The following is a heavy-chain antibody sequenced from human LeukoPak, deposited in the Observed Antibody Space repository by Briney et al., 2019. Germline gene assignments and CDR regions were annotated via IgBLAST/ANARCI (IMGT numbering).Heavy chain of an antibody. CDR2: INHSGST. V-gene: IGHV4-34*01. J-gene: IGHJ5*02. Sequence: SETLSLTCAVYGGSFSGYYWSWIRQPPGKGLEWIGDINHSGSTNYNPSLKSRVTISVDTSKNQFSLKLSSVTAADTAVYYCARGLHCSSTSCYHFRYGLWFDPWGQGTLVTVSS. CDR1: GGSFSGYY. D-gene: IGHD2-2*01. CDR3: ARGLHCSSTSCYHFRYGLWFDP.